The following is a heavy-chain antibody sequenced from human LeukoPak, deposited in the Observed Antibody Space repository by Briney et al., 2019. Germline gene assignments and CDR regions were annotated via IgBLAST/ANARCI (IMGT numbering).Heavy chain of an antibody. CDR1: GFTFISYW. V-gene: IGHV3-7*01. D-gene: IGHD2-15*01. Sequence: GGSVGLSCAASGFTFISYWMSWVRQAPGKGLEWVANIKQDGSEKYYVDSVKGRFTISRDNAKNSLYLQMNSLRAEDTAVYYCGGQRYHCSGGSCYEDYWGQGTLVTVSS. CDR3: GGQRYHCSGGSCYEDY. J-gene: IGHJ4*02. CDR2: IKQDGSEK.